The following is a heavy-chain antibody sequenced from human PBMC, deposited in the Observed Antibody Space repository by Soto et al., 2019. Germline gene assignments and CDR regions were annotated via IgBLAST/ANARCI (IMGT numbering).Heavy chain of an antibody. V-gene: IGHV1-3*01. CDR3: ARVTVPAAIGPFDY. J-gene: IGHJ4*02. CDR2: INAGNGNT. Sequence: SGAEVKKPGASVKVSCKASGYTFTSYAMHWVRQAPGQRLEWMGWINAGNGNTKYSQKFQGRVTITRDTSASTAYMELSSLRSEDTAVYYCARVTVPAAIGPFDYWGQGTLVTVSS. D-gene: IGHD2-2*02. CDR1: GYTFTSYA.